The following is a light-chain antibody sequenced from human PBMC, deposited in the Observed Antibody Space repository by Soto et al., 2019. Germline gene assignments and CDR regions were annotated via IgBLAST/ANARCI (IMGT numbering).Light chain of an antibody. CDR2: AAS. V-gene: IGKV1-39*01. CDR3: QQTYSTLSIT. CDR1: ESISRH. J-gene: IGKJ5*01. Sequence: DIQMTQSPSSLSASVGDRVTITCRASESISRHLNWYQQKPGKAPKILIYAASSLQNGVPSWFRGSGSGTDFTLTITNLQPEDFATYYCQQTYSTLSITFGQGTRLDI.